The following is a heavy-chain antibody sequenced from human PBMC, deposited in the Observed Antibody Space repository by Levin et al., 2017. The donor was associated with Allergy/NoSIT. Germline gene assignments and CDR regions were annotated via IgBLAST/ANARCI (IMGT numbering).Heavy chain of an antibody. Sequence: ASETLSLTCTVSGGSVSSGSYYWSWIRQPPGKGLEWIGYIYYSGSTNYNPSLKSRVTISVDTSKNQFSLKLSSVTAADTAVYYCARDVPAAILSDGMDVWGQGTTVTVSS. CDR3: ARDVPAAILSDGMDV. CDR1: GGSVSSGSYY. CDR2: IYYSGST. J-gene: IGHJ6*02. D-gene: IGHD2-2*02. V-gene: IGHV4-61*01.